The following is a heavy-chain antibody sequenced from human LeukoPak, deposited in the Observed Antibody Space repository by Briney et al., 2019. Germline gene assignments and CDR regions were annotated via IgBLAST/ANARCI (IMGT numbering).Heavy chain of an antibody. J-gene: IGHJ4*02. V-gene: IGHV1-2*06. CDR3: ARDEGSHYGDDFDY. Sequence: ASVKVSCKASGYTFTGYYMHWVRQAPGQGLEWMRRINPNTGGTNYAQNFTGRVTMTRDTSISTAYMDLSRLRSDDTAVYYCARDEGSHYGDDFDYWGQGTLVTVSS. CDR1: GYTFTGYY. D-gene: IGHD4-17*01. CDR2: INPNTGGT.